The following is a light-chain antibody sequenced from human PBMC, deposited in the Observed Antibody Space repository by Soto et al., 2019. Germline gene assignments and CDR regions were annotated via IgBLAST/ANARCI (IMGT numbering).Light chain of an antibody. V-gene: IGKV1-39*01. Sequence: DIQMTQSPSSLSASVGDRVTITCRASQSIASYLNWYQQKQGKAPKLLIYATTNLQSGVPSTFSGSGSGTDFTLTISSLQPEDFATYYCQQSYNTPYTFGQGTKLEI. CDR3: QQSYNTPYT. CDR1: QSIASY. CDR2: ATT. J-gene: IGKJ2*01.